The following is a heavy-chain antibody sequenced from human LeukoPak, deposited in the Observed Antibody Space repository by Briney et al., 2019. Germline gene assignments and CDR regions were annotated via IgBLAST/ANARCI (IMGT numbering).Heavy chain of an antibody. CDR2: ISAYNGNT. Sequence: ASVKVSCKASGYTFTNYGITWVRQAPGQGLEWMGWISAYNGNTYYAHKLKGRVTMTTDTSTSIVYMELRSLRSDDTAVYYCARSYSGYDEEDYWGQGTLVTVSS. V-gene: IGHV1-18*04. D-gene: IGHD5-12*01. CDR3: ARSYSGYDEEDY. CDR1: GYTFTNYG. J-gene: IGHJ4*02.